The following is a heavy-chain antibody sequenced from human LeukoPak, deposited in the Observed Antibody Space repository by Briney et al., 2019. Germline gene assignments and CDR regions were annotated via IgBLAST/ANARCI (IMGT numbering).Heavy chain of an antibody. J-gene: IGHJ6*03. CDR2: TYYRSKWYN. CDR1: GDSVSSNSAA. D-gene: IGHD6-19*01. V-gene: IGHV6-1*01. Sequence: SQTLSLTCAISGDSVSSNSAAWNWIRQSPSRGLEWLGRTYYRSKWYNDYAVSVKSRITINPDTSKNQFSLQLNSVTPEDTAVYYCAREGQENEVAGEYYYYYYMDVWGKGTTVTVSS. CDR3: AREGQENEVAGEYYYYYYMDV.